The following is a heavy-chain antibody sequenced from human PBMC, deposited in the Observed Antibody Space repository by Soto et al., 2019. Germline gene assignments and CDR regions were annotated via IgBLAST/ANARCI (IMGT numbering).Heavy chain of an antibody. CDR1: GYTFTSYD. D-gene: IGHD2-21*02. Sequence: QVQLVQSGAEVKKPGASVKVSCKASGYTFTSYDINWVRQATGQGLEYLGWMNPNSGNTGYVQKFQGRVTMTRDTSMSTAYMELSSLRSEDTAVYYCAGGINDGDDSRWFVPWGQGTLVTVSS. V-gene: IGHV1-8*01. CDR3: AGGINDGDDSRWFVP. CDR2: MNPNSGNT. J-gene: IGHJ5*02.